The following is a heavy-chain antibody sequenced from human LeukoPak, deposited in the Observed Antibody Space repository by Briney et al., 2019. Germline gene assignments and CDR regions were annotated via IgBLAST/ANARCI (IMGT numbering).Heavy chain of an antibody. D-gene: IGHD3-22*01. CDR3: ARDPSGDSSGYPLDH. J-gene: IGHJ4*02. V-gene: IGHV1-2*02. Sequence: ASVKVSCKASGYTFIGYYMQWVRQAPGQGPEWMGWINPDSGVTNYAQKFQGRVTMTRDTSISTAYMEVSRLRSDDTAVYYCARDPSGDSSGYPLDHWGQGTPVTVSS. CDR2: INPDSGVT. CDR1: GYTFIGYY.